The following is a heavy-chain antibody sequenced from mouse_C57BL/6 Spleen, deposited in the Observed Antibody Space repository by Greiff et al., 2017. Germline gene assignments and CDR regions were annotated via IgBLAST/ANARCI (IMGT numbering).Heavy chain of an antibody. Sequence: EVQLVESGPVLVKPGASVKMSCKASGYTFTDYYMNWVKQSHGQSLEWIGVINPYNGGTSYNQKFKGKATLTVDTSSSTAYMELNSLTSEDSAVYYCARCLTFITTVVADYWGQGTTLTVSS. CDR2: INPYNGGT. CDR1: GYTFTDYY. D-gene: IGHD1-1*01. J-gene: IGHJ2*01. CDR3: ARCLTFITTVVADY. V-gene: IGHV1-19*01.